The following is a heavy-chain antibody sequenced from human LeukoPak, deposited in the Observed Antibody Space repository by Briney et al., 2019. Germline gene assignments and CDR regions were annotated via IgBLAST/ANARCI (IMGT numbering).Heavy chain of an antibody. CDR1: GGSISSSSYY. CDR2: IYYSGST. CDR3: ERQGAYYYDSGGRAGWFAP. J-gene: IGHJ5*02. V-gene: IGHV4-39*01. Sequence: SETLSLTCTVSGGSISSSSYYWGWIRQPPGKGLEWIGSIYYSGSTYYNPSLKSRVTISVDTSKNQFSLKLSSVTAADTAVYYCERQGAYYYDSGGRAGWFAPGGRGTLVTVSS. D-gene: IGHD3-22*01.